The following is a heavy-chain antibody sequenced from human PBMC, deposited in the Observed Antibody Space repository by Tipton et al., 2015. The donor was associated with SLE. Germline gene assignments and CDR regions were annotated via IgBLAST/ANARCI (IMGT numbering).Heavy chain of an antibody. D-gene: IGHD6-6*01. Sequence: SLRLSCAASGFTFGDYAIHWVRQVPGKGLEWVSGISWNSGSIGYADSVRGRFTISRDNAKNSLYLQMNSLRAEDTALYYCAKSHSSYSSSPFDYWGQGTLVTVSS. J-gene: IGHJ4*02. CDR3: AKSHSSYSSSPFDY. CDR2: ISWNSGSI. CDR1: GFTFGDYA. V-gene: IGHV3-9*01.